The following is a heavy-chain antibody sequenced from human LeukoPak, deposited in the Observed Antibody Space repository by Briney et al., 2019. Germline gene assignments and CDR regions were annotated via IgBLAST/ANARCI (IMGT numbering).Heavy chain of an antibody. Sequence: SVKVSCKASGGTFSSYAISWVRQAPGQGLEWMGGIIPMFGTANYAQKFQGRVTITADESTSTAYMELSSLRSEDTAVYFCARPGNSYGYGYSFDYWGQGTLVTVSS. CDR2: IIPMFGTA. CDR3: ARPGNSYGYGYSFDY. D-gene: IGHD5-18*01. J-gene: IGHJ4*02. CDR1: GGTFSSYA. V-gene: IGHV1-69*13.